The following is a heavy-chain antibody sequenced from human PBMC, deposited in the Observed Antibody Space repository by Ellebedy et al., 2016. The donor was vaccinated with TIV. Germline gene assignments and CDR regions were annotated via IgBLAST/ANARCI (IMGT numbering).Heavy chain of an antibody. J-gene: IGHJ1*01. CDR2: IIPIFGTA. CDR3: ARHHGYCSSTSCYAKYFQH. D-gene: IGHD2-2*01. Sequence: AASVKVSCKASGGTFSSYAISWVRQAPGQGLEWMGGIIPIFGTANYAQKFQGRVTITADESTSTAYMELSSLRSEDTAVYYCARHHGYCSSTSCYAKYFQHWGQGTLVTVSS. CDR1: GGTFSSYA. V-gene: IGHV1-69*13.